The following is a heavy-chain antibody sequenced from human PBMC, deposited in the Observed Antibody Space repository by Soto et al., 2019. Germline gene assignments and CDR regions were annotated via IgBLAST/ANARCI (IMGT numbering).Heavy chain of an antibody. CDR3: ARDRPDIVVVPAADYYYYYGMDV. V-gene: IGHV3-21*01. CDR1: GFTFSSYS. J-gene: IGHJ6*02. Sequence: VQLVESGGGLVKPGGSLRLSCAASGFTFSSYSMNWVRQAPGKGLEWVSSISSSSSYIYYADSVKGRFTISRDNAKNSLYLQMNSLRAEDTAVYYCARDRPDIVVVPAADYYYYYGMDVWGQGTTVTVSS. D-gene: IGHD2-2*01. CDR2: ISSSSSYI.